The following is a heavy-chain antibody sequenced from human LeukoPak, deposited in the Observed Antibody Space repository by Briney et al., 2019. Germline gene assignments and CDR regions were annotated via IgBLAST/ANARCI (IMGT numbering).Heavy chain of an antibody. Sequence: SETLSLTCTVSGGAISSYYWSWIRQPPGKGLEWIGYIYYSGSTNYNPSLKSRVTISVDTSKNQFSLKLSSVTAADTAVYYCARHDFWSGYHFDYWGQGTLVTISS. CDR1: GGAISSYY. CDR3: ARHDFWSGYHFDY. D-gene: IGHD3-3*01. CDR2: IYYSGST. V-gene: IGHV4-59*01. J-gene: IGHJ4*02.